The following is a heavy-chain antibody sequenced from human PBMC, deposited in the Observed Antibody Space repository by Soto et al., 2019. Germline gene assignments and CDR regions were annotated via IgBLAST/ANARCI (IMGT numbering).Heavy chain of an antibody. CDR1: GFTFDDYA. Sequence: EVQLVESGGGLVQPGRSLRLSCAASGFTFDDYAMHWVRQAPGKGLEWVAGISWNTGYIDYAGSVKGRFTISRDKANNSLYLHMNCLRPEDTAFYYCAKDRCIAVTGEVWFGMDVWGQGTAVTVSS. V-gene: IGHV3-9*01. J-gene: IGHJ6*02. D-gene: IGHD6-19*01. CDR3: AKDRCIAVTGEVWFGMDV. CDR2: ISWNTGYI.